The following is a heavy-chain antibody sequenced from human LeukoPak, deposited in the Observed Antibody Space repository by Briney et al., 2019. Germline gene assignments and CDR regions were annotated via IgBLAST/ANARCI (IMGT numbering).Heavy chain of an antibody. J-gene: IGHJ5*02. CDR1: GASISSDNDY. Sequence: SETLSLTCTVSGASISSDNDYWGWIRQPPGKDLEWIGSISNSGSTFFNPSLKSRVTISVDTSKNQFSLRLNSLTAADTALYYCARHDHSDYGDPNWFDPWGQGTLVTVSS. CDR2: ISNSGST. D-gene: IGHD4-17*01. V-gene: IGHV4-39*01. CDR3: ARHDHSDYGDPNWFDP.